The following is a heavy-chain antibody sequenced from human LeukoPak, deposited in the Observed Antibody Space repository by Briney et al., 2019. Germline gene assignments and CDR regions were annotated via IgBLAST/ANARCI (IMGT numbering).Heavy chain of an antibody. CDR1: GFTVSSNY. V-gene: IGHV3-66*01. CDR2: IYSGGST. D-gene: IGHD1-1*01. J-gene: IGHJ4*02. Sequence: AGSLRLSCAASGFTVSSNYRSWLRQAPGKGLEWVADIYSGGSTYYAQSLKGRFTISIDKSKNTLSLKMNSLRAEDTAVYYCAKENVGPTDYWGQATLVTVSS. CDR3: AKENVGPTDY.